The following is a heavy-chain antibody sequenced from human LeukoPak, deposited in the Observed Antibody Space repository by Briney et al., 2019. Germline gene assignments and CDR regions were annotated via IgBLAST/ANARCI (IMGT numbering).Heavy chain of an antibody. CDR3: ASSRGYCSSTSCPFDY. D-gene: IGHD2-2*01. V-gene: IGHV1-8*01. CDR1: GYTFTSYD. Sequence: ASVKVSCKASGYTFTSYDINWVRQATGQGLEWMGWMNPNSGNTGYAQKFLGRVTMTRNTSISTAYMELSSLRSEDTAVYYCASSRGYCSSTSCPFDYWGQGTLVTVSS. J-gene: IGHJ4*02. CDR2: MNPNSGNT.